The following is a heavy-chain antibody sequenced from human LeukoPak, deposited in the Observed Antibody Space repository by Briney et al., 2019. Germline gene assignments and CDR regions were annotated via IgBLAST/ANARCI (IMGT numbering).Heavy chain of an antibody. V-gene: IGHV3-30*18. Sequence: GGSLRLSCAASGFTFSSYGMHWVRQAPGKGLEWVAFISYDGSNKYYADSVKGRFTISRDNSKNTLYLQMNSLRAEDTAVYYCAKGLYSSSSNSLSSSGLYWGQGTLVTVSS. J-gene: IGHJ4*02. CDR1: GFTFSSYG. CDR2: ISYDGSNK. D-gene: IGHD6-6*01. CDR3: AKGLYSSSSNSLSSSGLY.